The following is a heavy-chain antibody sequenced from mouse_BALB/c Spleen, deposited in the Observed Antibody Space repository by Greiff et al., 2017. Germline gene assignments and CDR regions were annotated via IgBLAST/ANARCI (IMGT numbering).Heavy chain of an antibody. CDR2: ISYDGSN. J-gene: IGHJ4*01. V-gene: IGHV3-6*02. Sequence: EVKLMESGPGLVKPSQSLSLTCSVTGYSITSGYYWNWIRQFPGNKLEWMGYISYDGSNNYNPSLKNRISITRDTSKNQFFLKLNSVTTEDTATYYCARTGLRLRWAMDYWGQGTSVTVSS. CDR3: ARTGLRLRWAMDY. D-gene: IGHD1-2*01. CDR1: GYSITSGYY.